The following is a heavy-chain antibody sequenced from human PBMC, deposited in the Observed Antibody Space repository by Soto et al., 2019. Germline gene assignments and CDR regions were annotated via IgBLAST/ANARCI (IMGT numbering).Heavy chain of an antibody. CDR3: ARDVRYAYDF. V-gene: IGHV4-4*07. Sequence: VQLQESGPGLVKPSETLSLTCTVSGGSISHYYWSWIRQPAGKGLEWIGRIYGSGGTNYNPSLKGCVTMSVDTSKNHFSLRLTSVSAADTAVYYCARDVRYAYDFWCQGTRVTVSS. CDR2: IYGSGGT. CDR1: GGSISHYY. J-gene: IGHJ4*02. D-gene: IGHD3-3*01.